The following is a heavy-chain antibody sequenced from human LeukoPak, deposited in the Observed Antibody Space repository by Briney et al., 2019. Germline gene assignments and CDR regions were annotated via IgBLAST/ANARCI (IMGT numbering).Heavy chain of an antibody. CDR3: VRDYGDV. V-gene: IGHV3-7*03. CDR1: GFTFTDFW. CDR2: INNDGSGK. D-gene: IGHD3-16*01. Sequence: GGSLRLSCTFSGFTFTDFWMKWVRQAAGKGLKGVASINNDGSGKYSVDSVRDRVTISRNNAKNSLHLQINSLTVEDTAIYYCVRDYGDVWGKGTTVTVSS. J-gene: IGHJ6*04.